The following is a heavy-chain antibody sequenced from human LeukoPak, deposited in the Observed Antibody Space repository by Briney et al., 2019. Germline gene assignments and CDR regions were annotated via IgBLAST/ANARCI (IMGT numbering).Heavy chain of an antibody. J-gene: IGHJ4*02. Sequence: GGSLRLSCAASGFTFSNYWMHWVRQAPRKGLVWVSRINSDGSSTTSADSVKGRFTISRDNAKNTLYLQMNSLRAEDTAVYYCAKGGSTVIDYWGQGTLVTVSS. CDR2: INSDGSST. CDR1: GFTFSNYW. D-gene: IGHD4-17*01. CDR3: AKGGSTVIDY. V-gene: IGHV3-74*01.